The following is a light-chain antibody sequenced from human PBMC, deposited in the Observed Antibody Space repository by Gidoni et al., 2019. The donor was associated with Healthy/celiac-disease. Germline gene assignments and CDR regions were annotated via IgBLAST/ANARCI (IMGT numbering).Light chain of an antibody. CDR1: QSISSY. V-gene: IGKV1-39*01. CDR3: QQSYSTPYT. Sequence: GDRVTITCRASQSISSYLNWYQQKPGKAPKLLIYAASSLQSGVPSRFSGSGSGTDFTLTISSLQPEDVVTDYCQQSYSTPYTFGPGTKVDIK. J-gene: IGKJ3*01. CDR2: AAS.